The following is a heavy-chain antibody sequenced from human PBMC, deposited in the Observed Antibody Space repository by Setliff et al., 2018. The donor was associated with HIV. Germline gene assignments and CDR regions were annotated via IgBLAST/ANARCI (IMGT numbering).Heavy chain of an antibody. D-gene: IGHD2-21*02. J-gene: IGHJ5*02. V-gene: IGHV4-4*08. CDR3: ARVFPVVTAEDNRFDP. CDR2: IYASDTT. CDR1: GGSVDIYH. Sequence: PSETLSLTCTVSGGSVDIYHLIWIRQPPGKGLECIGYIYASDTTHYNPSLEGRVTIYRDASKNQISLKLRSVTAADTAVYYCARVFPVVTAEDNRFDPWGQGTLVTVSS.